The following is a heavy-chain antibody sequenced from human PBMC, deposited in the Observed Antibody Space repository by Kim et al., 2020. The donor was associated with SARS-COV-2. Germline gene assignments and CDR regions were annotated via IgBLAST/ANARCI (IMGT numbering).Heavy chain of an antibody. Sequence: SETLSLTCTVSGGSISSSSYYWGWIRQPPGKGLEWIGSIYYSGSTYYNPSLKSRVTISVDTSKNQFSLKLSSVTAADTAVYYCARLEAEPNYFDYWGQGTLVTVSS. CDR2: IYYSGST. CDR3: ARLEAEPNYFDY. V-gene: IGHV4-39*01. D-gene: IGHD3-3*01. J-gene: IGHJ4*02. CDR1: GGSISSSSYY.